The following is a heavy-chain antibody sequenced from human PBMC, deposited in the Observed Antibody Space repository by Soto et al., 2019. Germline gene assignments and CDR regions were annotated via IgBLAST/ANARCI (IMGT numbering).Heavy chain of an antibody. Sequence: PVGSLRHSCAASGFTCSSYAMIWVRQAPGKGLEWVSAISGSGGSTYYADSVKGRFTISRDNSKNTLYLQMNSLRAEDTAVYYCAKSRVAAPIDYWGQGTLVTVSS. J-gene: IGHJ4*02. CDR2: ISGSGGST. CDR1: GFTCSSYA. D-gene: IGHD2-15*01. V-gene: IGHV3-23*01. CDR3: AKSRVAAPIDY.